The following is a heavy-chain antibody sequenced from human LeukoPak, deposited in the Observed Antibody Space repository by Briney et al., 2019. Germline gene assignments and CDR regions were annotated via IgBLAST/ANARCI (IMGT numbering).Heavy chain of an antibody. CDR2: INPSDSET. V-gene: IGHV5-51*01. CDR1: GHRFSLYW. CDR3: ARQNRDNYYYYYMDV. Sequence: GESLKISCKGSGHRFSLYWIVWVRQKPGKGPEWMAMINPSDSETRYSPSFQGQVTISADKSINTAYLQWSTLKASDTAMYYCARQNRDNYYYYYMDVWGKGTTVTVSS. J-gene: IGHJ6*03.